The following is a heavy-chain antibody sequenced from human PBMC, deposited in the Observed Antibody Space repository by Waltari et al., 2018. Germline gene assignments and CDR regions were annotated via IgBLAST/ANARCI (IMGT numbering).Heavy chain of an antibody. D-gene: IGHD1-26*01. CDR2: LYYSGHA. Sequence: QVQLQESGPGLVKPSETLSLPCTVSGDSMAGYSSFWSWVPQPPWKGLRWIGYLYYSGHAKSRPSVQSPVTVLLGTSKRQFSLKLESVTAADTAVYFCARTRRVGTTTFDFDHWGPGIRVTVSS. J-gene: IGHJ4*02. CDR1: GDSMAGYSSF. V-gene: IGHV4-30-4*01. CDR3: ARTRRVGTTTFDFDH.